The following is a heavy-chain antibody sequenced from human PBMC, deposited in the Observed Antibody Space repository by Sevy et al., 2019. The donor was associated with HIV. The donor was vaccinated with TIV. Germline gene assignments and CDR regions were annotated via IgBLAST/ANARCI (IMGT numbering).Heavy chain of an antibody. Sequence: GGSLRLSCAASGFTFRRNSMSWVRQAPGKGLEWVANIKQDGSEKYYVDSVKGRFTISRDNAKNSVYLQMNSLRAEDTAVYYCASRPYCGGDCYSKSWYFDFWGRGTLVTVSS. D-gene: IGHD2-21*02. V-gene: IGHV3-7*01. J-gene: IGHJ2*01. CDR2: IKQDGSEK. CDR1: GFTFRRNS. CDR3: ASRPYCGGDCYSKSWYFDF.